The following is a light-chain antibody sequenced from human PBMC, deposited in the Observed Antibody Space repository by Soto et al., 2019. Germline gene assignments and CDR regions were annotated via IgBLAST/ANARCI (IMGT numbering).Light chain of an antibody. V-gene: IGKV3-15*01. J-gene: IGKJ3*01. Sequence: EIVMTQSPATLSVSPGERATLSCRASQSVSGNLACYQQKPGQAPRILIYAASTRATGIPARFSGSGSGTEFTLTISSLQSEDFAVYYCQQYNNWPPITFGPGNKVDIK. CDR1: QSVSGN. CDR2: AAS. CDR3: QQYNNWPPIT.